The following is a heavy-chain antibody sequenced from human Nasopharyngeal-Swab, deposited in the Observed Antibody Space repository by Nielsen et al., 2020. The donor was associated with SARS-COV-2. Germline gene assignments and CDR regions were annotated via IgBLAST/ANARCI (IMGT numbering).Heavy chain of an antibody. V-gene: IGHV2-5*02. J-gene: IGHJ4*02. CDR3: THKKNWNFDY. Sequence: PGKALEWLTLLYGDDGKTYSPSLQSRLTITKDTSKNQVVLTMTNMDPVDTATYYCTHKKNWNFDYWGQGIPVTVSS. CDR2: LYGDDGK. D-gene: IGHD1-1*01.